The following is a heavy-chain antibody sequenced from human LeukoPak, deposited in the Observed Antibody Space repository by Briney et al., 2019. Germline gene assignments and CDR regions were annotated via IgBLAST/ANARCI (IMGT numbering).Heavy chain of an antibody. J-gene: IGHJ4*02. CDR1: GGSFSGYY. Sequence: KSSETLSLTCAVYGGSFSGYYWSWIRQPPGKGLEWIGEINHSGSTNYNPSLKSRVTILVDTSKNQFSLKLSSVTAADTAVYYCASKSYSGSYTFDYWGQGTLVTVSS. CDR3: ASKSYSGSYTFDY. D-gene: IGHD1-26*01. CDR2: INHSGST. V-gene: IGHV4-34*01.